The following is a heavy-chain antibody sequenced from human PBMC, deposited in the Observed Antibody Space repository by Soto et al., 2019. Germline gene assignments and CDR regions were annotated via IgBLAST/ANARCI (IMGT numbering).Heavy chain of an antibody. Sequence: PGGSLRLSCAASGFTFSSYSMNWVRQAPGKGLEWVSSISSSSSYIYYADSVKGRFTISRDNAKNSLYLQMNSLRAEDTAVYYCARGDSSGWYYVGQDYYYYGMDVWGQGTTVTVSS. J-gene: IGHJ6*02. D-gene: IGHD6-19*01. CDR3: ARGDSSGWYYVGQDYYYYGMDV. CDR2: ISSSSSYI. CDR1: GFTFSSYS. V-gene: IGHV3-21*01.